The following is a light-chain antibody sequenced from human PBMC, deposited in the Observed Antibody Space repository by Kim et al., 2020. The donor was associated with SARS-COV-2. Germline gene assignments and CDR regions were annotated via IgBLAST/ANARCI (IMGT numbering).Light chain of an antibody. CDR1: QGISRY. Sequence: ASVGDRVTITCRASQGISRYLAWYQQKPGKAPKLLIYGASKLQTGVPSRFSGSGSGTDFTLTISSLQPEDVATYYCQKYDSAPMAFGHGTKVDIK. J-gene: IGKJ1*01. CDR2: GAS. CDR3: QKYDSAPMA. V-gene: IGKV1-27*01.